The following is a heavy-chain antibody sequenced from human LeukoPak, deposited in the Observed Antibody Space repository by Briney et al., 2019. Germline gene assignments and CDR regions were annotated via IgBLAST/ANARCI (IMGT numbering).Heavy chain of an antibody. J-gene: IGHJ2*01. D-gene: IGHD4/OR15-4a*01. Sequence: PGGSLRLSCAASGFTFSSYAMHWVRQAPGEGLEWVAVIWYDGTNKYFIDSVKGRFTVSRDNSKNTLSLQMNSLRAEDTAVYYCAKDLLPGPNPVSYFDLWGRGTLVTVSS. CDR2: IWYDGTNK. V-gene: IGHV3-33*06. CDR1: GFTFSSYA. CDR3: AKDLLPGPNPVSYFDL.